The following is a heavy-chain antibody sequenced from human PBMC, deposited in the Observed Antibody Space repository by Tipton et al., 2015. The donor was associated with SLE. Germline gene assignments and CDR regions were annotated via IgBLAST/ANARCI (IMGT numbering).Heavy chain of an antibody. V-gene: IGHV4-38-2*01. J-gene: IGHJ4*02. CDR1: GYSLSRGHY. D-gene: IGHD6-13*01. Sequence: TLSLTCGVSGYSLSRGHYWGWVRQPPGKGLEGIGSIYYSGSTDYNPSLKSRVTISVDTSKNQFSLQLNSVTAADTAVYYWAGGPRSSRWYVYWGQGTLVTVSS. CDR2: IYYSGST. CDR3: AGGPRSSRWYVY.